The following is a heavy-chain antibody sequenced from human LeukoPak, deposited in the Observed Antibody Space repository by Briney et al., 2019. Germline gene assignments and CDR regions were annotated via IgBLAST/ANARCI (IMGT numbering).Heavy chain of an antibody. CDR1: GFTFTNYA. V-gene: IGHV3-23*01. CDR2: IGGSGNNI. Sequence: GGSLRLSCAASGFTFTNYAMSWVRQAPGKGLEWVSLIGGSGNNIYYAESAKGRFTISRDNSKNTLYLQMNSLRAEDTAVYYCTRGSTSTWYDYWGQGILVTVSS. J-gene: IGHJ4*02. D-gene: IGHD6-13*01. CDR3: TRGSTSTWYDY.